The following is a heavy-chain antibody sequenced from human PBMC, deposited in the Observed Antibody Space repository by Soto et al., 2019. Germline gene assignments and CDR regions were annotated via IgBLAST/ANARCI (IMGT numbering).Heavy chain of an antibody. V-gene: IGHV3-66*01. J-gene: IGHJ6*02. CDR3: ARDRIPTGMDV. CDR2: IYSGGST. Sequence: EVQLVESGGGLVQPGGSLRLSCAASGFTVSSNYMSWVRQAPGKGLEWVSVIYSGGSTYYADSVKGRFAISRDNSKNTLYLQMNSLRAEDTAVYYCARDRIPTGMDVWGQGTTVTVSS. CDR1: GFTVSSNY.